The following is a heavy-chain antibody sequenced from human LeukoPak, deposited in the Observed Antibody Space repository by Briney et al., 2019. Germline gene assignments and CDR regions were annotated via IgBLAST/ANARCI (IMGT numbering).Heavy chain of an antibody. CDR2: IYYSGST. D-gene: IGHD5-12*01. V-gene: IGHV4-59*01. Sequence: SETLSLTCTVSGGSISSYYWSWIRQPPGKGLEWIGYIYYSGSTNYNPSLKSRVTISVDTSKNQFSLKLSSVTAADTAVYYCAGSGYDAFAPWGQGTLVTVSS. CDR1: GGSISSYY. J-gene: IGHJ5*02. CDR3: AGSGYDAFAP.